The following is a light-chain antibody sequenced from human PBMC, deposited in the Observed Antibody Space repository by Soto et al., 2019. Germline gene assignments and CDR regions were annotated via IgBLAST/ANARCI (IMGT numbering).Light chain of an antibody. Sequence: QSALTQPASVSGSPGQSITISCTGTSSDVGGYNFVSWYQQHPGKAPKLIIYAVNSRASGVSNRFSGSKSGNTASLTISGRQAEDEADYYCSSYTSSSTLVVFGKGTKLTVL. J-gene: IGLJ3*02. CDR3: SSYTSSSTLVV. CDR1: SSDVGGYNF. CDR2: AVN. V-gene: IGLV2-14*01.